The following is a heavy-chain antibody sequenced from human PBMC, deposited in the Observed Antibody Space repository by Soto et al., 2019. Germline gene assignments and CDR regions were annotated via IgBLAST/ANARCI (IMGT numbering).Heavy chain of an antibody. CDR2: IYYRGST. CDR1: GGSISSGGYS. Sequence: SETLSLTCAVSGGSISSGGYSWSWIRQPTGKGLEWIGNIYYRGSTNYNPSLKSRVTISVDTSKNQFSLKLSSVTAADTAVYYCARHTPAISISDHWGQGTLVTVSS. D-gene: IGHD2-15*01. V-gene: IGHV4-61*08. J-gene: IGHJ4*02. CDR3: ARHTPAISISDH.